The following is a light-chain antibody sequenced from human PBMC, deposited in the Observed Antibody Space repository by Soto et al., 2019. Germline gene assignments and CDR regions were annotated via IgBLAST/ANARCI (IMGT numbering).Light chain of an antibody. Sequence: ESLLTQSPSNLSCLRGERSTRSCMASLSVSVYLDWYQQKPGQAPRLLLSDASNRATGIPPRFSGSGSGTDFTLTISILEPEDFAVYYCHQRHYWTPITFGQGTRLEIK. V-gene: IGKV3-11*01. CDR1: LSVSVY. CDR2: DAS. CDR3: HQRHYWTPIT. J-gene: IGKJ5*01.